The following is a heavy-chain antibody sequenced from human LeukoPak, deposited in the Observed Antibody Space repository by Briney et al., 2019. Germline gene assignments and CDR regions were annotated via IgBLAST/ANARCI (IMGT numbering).Heavy chain of an antibody. CDR2: INTDGSST. V-gene: IGHV3-74*01. D-gene: IGHD2-15*01. Sequence: GGSLRLSCAASGFTFSSYWMHWVRQAPGKGLVWVSRINTDGSSTSYADSVKGRFTISRDNAKNTLYLQMNSLRAEDTALYYCARVFYCSGGSCYSGPFDYWGQGTLVTVSS. J-gene: IGHJ4*02. CDR3: ARVFYCSGGSCYSGPFDY. CDR1: GFTFSSYW.